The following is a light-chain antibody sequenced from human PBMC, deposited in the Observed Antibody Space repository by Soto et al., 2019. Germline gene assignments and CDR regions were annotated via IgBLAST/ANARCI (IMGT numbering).Light chain of an antibody. Sequence: DIQMTQSPSTLSASVGDRVTITCRASQSISSWLAWYHQKPGKAPKLVIYKASRLQSGVPSRFRGSESGIEFTVTISSLQPDDFATDYCQQYNSYPTFGQGTKVEI. CDR1: QSISSW. V-gene: IGKV1-5*03. CDR2: KAS. CDR3: QQYNSYPT. J-gene: IGKJ1*01.